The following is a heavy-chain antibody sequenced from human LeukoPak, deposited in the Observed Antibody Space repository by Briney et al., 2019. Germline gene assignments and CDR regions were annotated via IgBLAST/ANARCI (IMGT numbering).Heavy chain of an antibody. CDR3: ARGGDGYSYGF. CDR1: GFTFSSYE. Sequence: GGSLRLSCAASGFTFSSYEMNWVRQALGKGLEWVSYISSSGSTIYYADSVKGRFTISRDNAKNSLYLQMNSLRAEDTAVYYCARGGDGYSYGFWGQGTLVTVSS. J-gene: IGHJ4*02. CDR2: ISSSGSTI. V-gene: IGHV3-48*03. D-gene: IGHD5-18*01.